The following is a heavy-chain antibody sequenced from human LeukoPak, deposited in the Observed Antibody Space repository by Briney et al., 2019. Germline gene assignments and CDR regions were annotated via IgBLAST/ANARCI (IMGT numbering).Heavy chain of an antibody. V-gene: IGHV1-46*01. Sequence: ASVKVSCKASGYTFTTYYIHWVRQAPGQGLDWMGIINPNGGSTNCAQKFQGRVTMTRDTSTSTVYMELRSLSSEDTAVYYCARLPWETSRPPEPDYWGQGTLVTVSS. CDR3: ARLPWETSRPPEPDY. CDR1: GYTFTTYY. D-gene: IGHD1-14*01. J-gene: IGHJ4*02. CDR2: INPNGGST.